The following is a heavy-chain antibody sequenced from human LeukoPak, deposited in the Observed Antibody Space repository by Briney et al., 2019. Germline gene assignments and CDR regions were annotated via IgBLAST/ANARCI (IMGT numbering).Heavy chain of an antibody. J-gene: IGHJ4*02. CDR3: ARVRRGPGIRLLRSALGDFDY. CDR1: GGTFSSYI. V-gene: IGHV1-69*13. D-gene: IGHD3-16*01. Sequence: ASVKVSCKASGGTFSSYIITWVRQAPGQGLEWMGRIIPIFGTPDYAQKFQGRVTITADESTSTAYMELSSLRSEDTAVYYCARVRRGPGIRLLRSALGDFDYWGQGTLVTVSS. CDR2: IIPIFGTP.